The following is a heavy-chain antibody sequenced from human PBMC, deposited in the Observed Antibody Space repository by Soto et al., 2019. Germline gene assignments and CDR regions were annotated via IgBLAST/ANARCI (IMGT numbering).Heavy chain of an antibody. CDR3: ARDHHYGLGPPDGY. CDR1: GFTFSSYG. Sequence: QVQLVESGGGVVQPGRSLRLSCAASGFTFSSYGMHWVRQAPGKGLEWVAVIWYDGSNKYYADSVKGRFTISRDNSKNTLYLQMNSLSAEDTAVYYCARDHHYGLGPPDGYWGQGTLVTVSS. V-gene: IGHV3-33*01. CDR2: IWYDGSNK. D-gene: IGHD4-17*01. J-gene: IGHJ4*02.